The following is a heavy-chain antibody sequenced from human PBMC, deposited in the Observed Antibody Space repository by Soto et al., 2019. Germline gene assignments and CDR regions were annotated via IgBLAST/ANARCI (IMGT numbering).Heavy chain of an antibody. J-gene: IGHJ6*03. Sequence: ASVKVSCKASGYTFTSYAMHWVRQAPGQRLEWMGWINAGNGNTKYSQKFQGRVTITRDTSASTAYMELSSLRSEDTAVYYCAREGGPGYCTNGVCYRYYYYYMDVWGKGTTVTVSS. D-gene: IGHD2-8*01. CDR3: AREGGPGYCTNGVCYRYYYYYMDV. V-gene: IGHV1-3*01. CDR1: GYTFTSYA. CDR2: INAGNGNT.